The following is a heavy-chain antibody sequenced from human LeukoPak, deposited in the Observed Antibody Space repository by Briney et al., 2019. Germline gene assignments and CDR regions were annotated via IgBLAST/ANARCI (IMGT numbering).Heavy chain of an antibody. V-gene: IGHV3-21*01. J-gene: IGHJ4*02. Sequence: GGSLRLSCAASGFTFSSYSMNWVRQAPGKGLEWVSSISSSSSYIYYADSVKGRFTISRDNAKNSLYLQMNSLRAEDSAVYYCARADWDTAMIDYWGQGTLVTVSS. CDR1: GFTFSSYS. CDR3: ARADWDTAMIDY. CDR2: ISSSSSYI. D-gene: IGHD5-18*01.